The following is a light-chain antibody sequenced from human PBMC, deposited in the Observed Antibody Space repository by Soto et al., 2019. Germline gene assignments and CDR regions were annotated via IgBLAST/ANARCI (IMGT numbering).Light chain of an antibody. Sequence: QSALTQPRSVSGSPGQSVTISCTGTSSDVGGYNYVSWYQLHPGKAPKLMIYDVSKRPSGVPDRFSGSKSGNTASLTISGLQAEDEADYYCCSYAGSYIYVFGTGTKATVL. J-gene: IGLJ1*01. V-gene: IGLV2-11*01. CDR1: SSDVGGYNY. CDR2: DVS. CDR3: CSYAGSYIYV.